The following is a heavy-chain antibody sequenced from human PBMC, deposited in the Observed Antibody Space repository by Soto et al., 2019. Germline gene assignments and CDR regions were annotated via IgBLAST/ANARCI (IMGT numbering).Heavy chain of an antibody. V-gene: IGHV3-30-3*01. CDR1: GFTFSSYA. J-gene: IGHJ4*02. Sequence: PGGSLRLSCAASGFTFSSYAMHWVRQAPGKGLERVAVISYDGSNKYYADSVKGRFTISRDNSKNTLYLQMNSLRAEDTAVYYCARDGIVSYAFWSGYYGPLDYCGQGTLVTVSS. CDR2: ISYDGSNK. CDR3: ARDGIVSYAFWSGYYGPLDY. D-gene: IGHD3-3*01.